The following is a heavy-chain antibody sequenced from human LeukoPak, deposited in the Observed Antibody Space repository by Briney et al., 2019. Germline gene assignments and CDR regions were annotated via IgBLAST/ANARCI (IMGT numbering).Heavy chain of an antibody. J-gene: IGHJ6*03. CDR2: FIPLFGTA. V-gene: IGHV1-69*13. CDR1: GGTFSSFG. Sequence: SVKVSCKTSGGTFSSFGMSWVRQAPGQGLEWMGGFIPLFGTAKYAQKFQDRVTSTADESTSTAYMDLSRLTSEDTAVYYCASSVVTAFYYYMDVWGKGTTVTISS. CDR3: ASSVVTAFYYYMDV. D-gene: IGHD2-21*02.